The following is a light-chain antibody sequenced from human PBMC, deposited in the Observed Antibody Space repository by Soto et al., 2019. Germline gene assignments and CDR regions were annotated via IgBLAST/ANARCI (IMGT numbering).Light chain of an antibody. Sequence: QSVLTQPASVSGSPGQSITISCTGTSSDFANYNYVSWYQQRPGKAPKLIISEVSNRPSGVSHRLSGSKSGNTASLTISGLQAEDEADYYCNSYTRNYVFATGTKVTVL. CDR2: EVS. J-gene: IGLJ1*01. CDR3: NSYTRNYV. CDR1: SSDFANYNY. V-gene: IGLV2-14*01.